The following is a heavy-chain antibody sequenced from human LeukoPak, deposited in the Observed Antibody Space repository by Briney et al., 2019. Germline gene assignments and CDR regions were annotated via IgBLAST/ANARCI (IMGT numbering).Heavy chain of an antibody. CDR2: ISYNGSP. CDR3: ARGTYCSSSSCYRLDY. V-gene: IGHV4-59*01. CDR1: GGSISSYY. D-gene: IGHD2-2*01. Sequence: SETLSLTCTVSGGSISSYYWSWIRQPPGEGLEWIGYISYNGSPIYNPSLKSRVTISVDTSKNQFSLRLSAVTAADTAVYYCARGTYCSSSSCYRLDYWGQGTLVTVSS. J-gene: IGHJ4*02.